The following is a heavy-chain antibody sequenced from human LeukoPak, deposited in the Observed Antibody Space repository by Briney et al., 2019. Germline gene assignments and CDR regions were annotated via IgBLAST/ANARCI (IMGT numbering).Heavy chain of an antibody. CDR1: GYTCTSYG. CDR2: TSAYNGNT. D-gene: IGHD1-7*01. J-gene: IGHJ4*02. V-gene: IGHV1-18*01. Sequence: ASVKVSCKASGYTCTSYGISWVRQAPGQWLELMGWTSAYNGNTNYAQKLQGRVTTTTDTSTSTAYMELRSLRSDDTAVYYCARDEYNSNYAGFWGQGTLVTVSS. CDR3: ARDEYNSNYAGF.